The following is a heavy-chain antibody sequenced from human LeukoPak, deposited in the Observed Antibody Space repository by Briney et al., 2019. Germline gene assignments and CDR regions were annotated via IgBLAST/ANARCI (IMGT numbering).Heavy chain of an antibody. CDR2: FDPEDGET. V-gene: IGHV1-24*01. CDR1: GYTLTELS. Sequence: GASVKVSCKVSGYTLTELSMHWVRQAPGKGLEWMGGFDPEDGETIYAQKFQGRVTMTEDTSTDTAYMELSSLRSEDTAVYYCATFIVPTYYYGSGSHDWGQGTLVTVSS. CDR3: ATFIVPTYYYGSGSHD. D-gene: IGHD3-10*01. J-gene: IGHJ4*02.